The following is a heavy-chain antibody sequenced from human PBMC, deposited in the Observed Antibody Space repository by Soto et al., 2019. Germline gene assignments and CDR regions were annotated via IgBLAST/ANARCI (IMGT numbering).Heavy chain of an antibody. CDR1: GYSFASQR. CDR3: ARIPHSTTSYYGYYYGMDV. D-gene: IGHD6-13*01. Sequence: PVESLKLSCHGSGYSFASQRIGWVRQIPGKGLEGMGNIYPAESDTRYNPSFQGQVTISVDKSSSTAYLQWTSLKASDTAIYYCARIPHSTTSYYGYYYGMDVWGQGTTVTVPS. CDR2: IYPAESDT. J-gene: IGHJ6*02. V-gene: IGHV5-51*01.